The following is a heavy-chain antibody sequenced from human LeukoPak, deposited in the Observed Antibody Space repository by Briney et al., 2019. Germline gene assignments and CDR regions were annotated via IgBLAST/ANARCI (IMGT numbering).Heavy chain of an antibody. V-gene: IGHV4-34*01. CDR3: ARVQRYYDSSGPAITYYFDY. CDR1: GGSFSGYY. D-gene: IGHD3-22*01. CDR2: TNHSGST. Sequence: PSETLSLTCAVYGGSFSGYYWSWIRQPPGKGLEWIGETNHSGSTNYNPSLKSRVTISVDTSKNQFSLKLSSVTAADTAVYYCARVQRYYDSSGPAITYYFDYWGQGTLVTVSS. J-gene: IGHJ4*02.